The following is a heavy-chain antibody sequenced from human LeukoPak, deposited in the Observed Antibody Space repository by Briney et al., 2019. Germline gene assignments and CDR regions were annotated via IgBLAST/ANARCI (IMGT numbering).Heavy chain of an antibody. J-gene: IGHJ4*02. V-gene: IGHV1-24*01. CDR2: FDPEDTET. D-gene: IGHD2-8*02. Sequence: ASVKVSCKVSGYTFTELSMHWVRQAPGKGLEWMGGFDPEDTETIYAQKFQGRVTMTEDTSTDTAYMELSSLRSEDTALYYCATDLVGSRGFDYWGQGTLVTVSS. CDR3: ATDLVGSRGFDY. CDR1: GYTFTELS.